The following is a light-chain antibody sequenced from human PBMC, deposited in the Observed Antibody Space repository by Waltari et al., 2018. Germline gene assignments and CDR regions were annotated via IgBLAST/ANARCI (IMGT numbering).Light chain of an antibody. CDR1: SSNIGNNY. Sequence: QSVLTQPPSVSAAPGQRVTISCSGGSSNIGNNYVSWYRQFPGTAPKLLIYEDSERPSGIPVRFYGSKSGTSATLDITGLQAGDEADYYCGTWDSSLSGAVFGGGTHLTVL. CDR2: EDS. CDR3: GTWDSSLSGAV. J-gene: IGLJ7*01. V-gene: IGLV1-51*02.